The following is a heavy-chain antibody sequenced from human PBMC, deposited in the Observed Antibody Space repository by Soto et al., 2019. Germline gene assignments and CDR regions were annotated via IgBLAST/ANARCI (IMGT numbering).Heavy chain of an antibody. CDR1: GGTFTSYS. CDR3: ARARIVAVSGRTGGYYYYAMDL. CDR2: VIPRFGTT. D-gene: IGHD2-2*01. Sequence: QVQLEQCWAEVKRPGSSVKVSCRASGGTFTSYSINWVRRAPGQGPEWMGAVIPRFGTTTYAQRFEGRVTVTADASTSTVFMEMSGLRSEDTAVYFCARARIVAVSGRTGGYYYYAMDLWGQGTAVIVSS. V-gene: IGHV1-69*01. J-gene: IGHJ6*02.